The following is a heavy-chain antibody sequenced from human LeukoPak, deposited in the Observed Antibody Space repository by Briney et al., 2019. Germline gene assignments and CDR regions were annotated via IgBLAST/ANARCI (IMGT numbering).Heavy chain of an antibody. CDR1: GGSISSYY. D-gene: IGHD3-22*01. CDR2: IYTSGST. V-gene: IGHV4-4*07. J-gene: IGHJ4*02. Sequence: KPPETLSLTCSVSGGSISSYYWSWIRQPAGKGLEWIGRIYTSGSTNYNPSLKSRVTMSVDTSKNQFSLKLSSVTAADTAVYYCARDRYYYYSSSYRLYYWGRGTLVTVSS. CDR3: ARDRYYYYSSSYRLYY.